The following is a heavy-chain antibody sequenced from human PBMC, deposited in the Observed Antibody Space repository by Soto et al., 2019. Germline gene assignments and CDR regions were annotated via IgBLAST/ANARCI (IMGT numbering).Heavy chain of an antibody. V-gene: IGHV4-59*08. CDR2: IYYSGST. CDR3: ARRRYYDFWSGYDY. Sequence: PSETLSLTCTVSGGSISSYYWSWIRQPPGKGLEWIGYIYYSGSTNYNPSLKSRVTISVGTSKNQCSLKLSSVTAADTAVYYCARRRYYDFWSGYDYWGQGTLVTVSS. CDR1: GGSISSYY. D-gene: IGHD3-3*01. J-gene: IGHJ4*02.